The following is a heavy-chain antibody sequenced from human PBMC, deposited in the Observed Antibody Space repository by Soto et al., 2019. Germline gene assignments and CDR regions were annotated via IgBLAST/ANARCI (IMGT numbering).Heavy chain of an antibody. V-gene: IGHV4-34*01. J-gene: IGHJ4*02. CDR1: GGSFGGYY. CDR2: INHSGST. Sequence: ASETLSLTCAVYGGSFGGYYWSWIRQPPGKGLEWIGYINHSGSTNYNPSLKSRVTISVDTSKNQFSLKLSSVTAADTAVYYCARGVAVAPDYWGQGTLVTVSS. CDR3: ARGVAVAPDY. D-gene: IGHD6-19*01.